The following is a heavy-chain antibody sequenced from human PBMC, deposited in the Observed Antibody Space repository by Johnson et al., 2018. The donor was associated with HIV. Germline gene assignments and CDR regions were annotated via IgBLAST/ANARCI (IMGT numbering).Heavy chain of an antibody. J-gene: IGHJ3*02. CDR3: ARVRGAFDI. CDR1: GFTFSSYA. CDR2: ISYDGSNK. V-gene: IGHV3-30-3*01. Sequence: QVQLVESGGGVVQPGRSLRLSCAASGFTFSSYAMHWVRQAPGKGLEWVAVISYDGSNKYYADSVKGRFTISRDNSKNTLYLQMNSLRAEDTAVYYCARVRGAFDIWGQGTMVTVSS.